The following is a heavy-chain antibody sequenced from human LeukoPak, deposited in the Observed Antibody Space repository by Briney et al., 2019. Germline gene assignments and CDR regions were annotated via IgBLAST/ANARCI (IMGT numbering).Heavy chain of an antibody. V-gene: IGHV3-33*01. Sequence: GGSLRLSCAASGFTFSSYGMHWVRQAPGQGLEWVAVIWYDGSNKYYADSVKGRFTISRDNSKNTLYLQMNSLRAEDTAVYYCARGGWYYDFWSANNWFDPWGQGTLVTVSS. CDR1: GFTFSSYG. J-gene: IGHJ5*02. D-gene: IGHD3-3*01. CDR2: IWYDGSNK. CDR3: ARGGWYYDFWSANNWFDP.